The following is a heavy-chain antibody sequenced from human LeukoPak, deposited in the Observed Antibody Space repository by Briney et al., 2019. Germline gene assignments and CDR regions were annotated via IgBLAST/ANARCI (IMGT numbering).Heavy chain of an antibody. D-gene: IGHD2-15*01. J-gene: IGHJ3*02. V-gene: IGHV4-38-2*02. CDR1: GYFISSGYY. CDR3: AREGSWVNDAFDI. Sequence: SETLSLTCIVSGYFISSGYYWGWIRQPPGKGLEWIGSMYHSGSTYSNPSLESRVTISVDTSKNQFALKLRSVTAADTAVYYCAREGSWVNDAFDIWGQGTMVTVSS. CDR2: MYHSGST.